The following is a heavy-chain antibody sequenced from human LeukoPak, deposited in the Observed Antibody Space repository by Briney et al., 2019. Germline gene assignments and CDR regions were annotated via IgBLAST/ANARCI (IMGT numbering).Heavy chain of an antibody. D-gene: IGHD6-13*01. CDR1: GFTFSSYG. Sequence: GGSLRLSCAASGFTFSSYGMHWVRQAPGKGLEWVAFIRYDGSNKYYADSVKGRFTISRDNSKNTLYLQMNSLRAEDTAVYYCAKDALAAAGTGGNYYFDYWGQGTLVTVSS. CDR3: AKDALAAAGTGGNYYFDY. J-gene: IGHJ4*02. CDR2: IRYDGSNK. V-gene: IGHV3-30*02.